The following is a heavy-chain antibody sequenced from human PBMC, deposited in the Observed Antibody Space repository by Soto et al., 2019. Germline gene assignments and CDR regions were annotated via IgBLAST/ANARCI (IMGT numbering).Heavy chain of an antibody. CDR2: ISSSSSYT. Sequence: GGSLRLSCAASGYTFSDYYMSWIRQAPGKGLEWVSYISSSSSYTNYADSVKGRFTISRDNAKNSLYLQMNSLRAEDTAVYYCARDHHRYSGYDYVDYWGQGTLVTVSS. V-gene: IGHV3-11*05. D-gene: IGHD5-12*01. CDR1: GYTFSDYY. J-gene: IGHJ4*02. CDR3: ARDHHRYSGYDYVDY.